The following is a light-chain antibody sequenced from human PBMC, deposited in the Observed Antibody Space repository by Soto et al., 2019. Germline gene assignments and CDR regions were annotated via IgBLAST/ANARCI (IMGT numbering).Light chain of an antibody. J-gene: IGLJ2*01. V-gene: IGLV2-23*01. CDR3: CSYAGSSTLV. CDR1: SSDVGSYNL. CDR2: EGS. Sequence: QSVLTQPASVSGSPGQSITISCTGTSSDVGSYNLVSWYQQHPGQAPNLMIYEGSKRPSGVSNRFSGSKSGNTASLTISGLQAEDEADYYCCSYAGSSTLVFGGGTKLTVL.